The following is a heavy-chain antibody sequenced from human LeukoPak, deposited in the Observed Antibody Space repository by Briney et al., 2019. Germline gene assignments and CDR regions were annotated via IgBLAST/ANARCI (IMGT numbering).Heavy chain of an antibody. J-gene: IGHJ4*02. D-gene: IGHD5-18*01. Sequence: GRALPLSCVASGFTFPSCAILWGRQDPGKGTEGVAVISYDGSNKYYADSVKGRFTISRDNSKNTLYLQMNSLRAEDTAVYYCARAGYSYVTRIVDYWGQGTLVTVSS. CDR2: ISYDGSNK. CDR1: GFTFPSCA. V-gene: IGHV3-30-3*01. CDR3: ARAGYSYVTRIVDY.